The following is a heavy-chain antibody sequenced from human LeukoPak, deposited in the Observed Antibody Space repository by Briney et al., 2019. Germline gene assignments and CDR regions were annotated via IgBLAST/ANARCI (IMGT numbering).Heavy chain of an antibody. V-gene: IGHV3-20*01. J-gene: IGHJ4*02. CDR2: INWNGGST. CDR1: GFTFDDYG. CDR3: AREPPASGYFDY. Sequence: PGGSLRLSCAASGFTFDDYGMSWVRQAPGKGLEWVSGINWNGGSTGYTDSVKGRFTISRDNAKNSLYLQMNSLRSEDTAVYHCAREPPASGYFDYWGQGSLATVSS.